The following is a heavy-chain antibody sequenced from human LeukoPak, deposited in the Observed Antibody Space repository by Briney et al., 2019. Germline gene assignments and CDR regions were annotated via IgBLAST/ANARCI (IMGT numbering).Heavy chain of an antibody. CDR3: ERVPNRKLWFGELFPSYFDY. J-gene: IGHJ4*02. Sequence: GGSLRLSCAASGFTFSSYEMNWVRQAPGKGLEWVSYISSRGSTIYYADSVKGRFTISRDNAKNSLYLQRNSVRAEDTAVYYCERVPNRKLWFGELFPSYFDYWGQGTLVTVSS. CDR1: GFTFSSYE. V-gene: IGHV3-48*03. D-gene: IGHD3-10*01. CDR2: ISSRGSTI.